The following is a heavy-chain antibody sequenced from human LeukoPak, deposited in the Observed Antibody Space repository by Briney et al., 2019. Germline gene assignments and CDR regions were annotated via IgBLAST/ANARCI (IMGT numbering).Heavy chain of an antibody. V-gene: IGHV1-8*03. J-gene: IGHJ6*02. D-gene: IGHD3-10*01. Sequence: GASVKVSCKASGYTFTSYDINWVRQATGQGLEWMGWMNPNSGNTGYAQKFQGRVTITRNTSISTAYMELSSLRSEDTAVYYCVREVSMVRGVITFYHYNGMDVWGQGTAVTVSS. CDR1: GYTFTSYD. CDR2: MNPNSGNT. CDR3: VREVSMVRGVITFYHYNGMDV.